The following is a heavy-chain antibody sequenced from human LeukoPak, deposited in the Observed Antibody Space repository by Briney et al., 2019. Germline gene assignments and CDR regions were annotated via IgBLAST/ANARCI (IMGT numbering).Heavy chain of an antibody. CDR1: GGSISSGGYS. CDR3: ARAIPGFDY. Sequence: SETLSLTCAVSGGSISSGGYSWSWIRQPPGKGLEWIGYIYHSGSTNYNPSLKSRVTISVDTSKNQFSLKLSSVTAADTAVYYCARAIPGFDYWGQGTLVTVSS. V-gene: IGHV4-30-2*01. J-gene: IGHJ4*02. CDR2: IYHSGST.